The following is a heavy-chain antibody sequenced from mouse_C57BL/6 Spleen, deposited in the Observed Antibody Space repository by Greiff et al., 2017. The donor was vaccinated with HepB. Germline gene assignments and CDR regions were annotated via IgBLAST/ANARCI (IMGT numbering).Heavy chain of an antibody. V-gene: IGHV1-81*01. D-gene: IGHD1-1*01. J-gene: IGHJ2*01. CDR2: IYPRSGNT. CDR3: ARYDFDGSSYYYDY. Sequence: QVQLQQSGAELARPGASVKLSCKASGYTFTSYGISWVKQRTGQGLEWIGEIYPRSGNTYYNEKFKGKATLTADKSSSTAYMELRSLTSEDSAVYFCARYDFDGSSYYYDYWGQGTTLTVSS. CDR1: GYTFTSYG.